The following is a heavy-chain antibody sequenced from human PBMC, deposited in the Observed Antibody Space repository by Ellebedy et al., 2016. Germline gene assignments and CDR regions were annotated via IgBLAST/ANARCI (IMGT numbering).Heavy chain of an antibody. D-gene: IGHD1-26*01. J-gene: IGHJ4*02. CDR1: GFTFSSYS. Sequence: GGSLRLSCAASGFTFSSYSMSWVRQAPGKGLEWVAKISEDGSDKNYVDSAKGRFTISRDNAKNSLDLQMNSLRVEDTAVYYCARDLNWDNFWGQGAQVTVSS. V-gene: IGHV3-7*03. CDR3: ARDLNWDNF. CDR2: ISEDGSDK.